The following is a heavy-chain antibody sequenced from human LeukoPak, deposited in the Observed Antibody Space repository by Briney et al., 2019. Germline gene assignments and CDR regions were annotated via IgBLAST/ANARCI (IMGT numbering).Heavy chain of an antibody. CDR1: GGSFSGYY. Sequence: PSETLSLTCAVYGGSFSGYYWSWNRQPSGKGLEWIGEINHSGSTNYNPSLKSRVTISVDTSKNQFSLKLSSVIAADTAVYYCARVTARGSYRYYYYYYMDVWGKGTTVTVSS. D-gene: IGHD1-26*01. J-gene: IGHJ6*03. V-gene: IGHV4-34*01. CDR2: INHSGST. CDR3: ARVTARGSYRYYYYYYMDV.